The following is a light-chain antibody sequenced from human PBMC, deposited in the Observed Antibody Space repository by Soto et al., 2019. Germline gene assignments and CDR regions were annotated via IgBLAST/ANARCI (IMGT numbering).Light chain of an antibody. V-gene: IGKV1-9*01. CDR2: AAS. CDR3: QQLNSYPYT. Sequence: DIQLTQSPSFLSASVGDRVTITCRANQGINTYLAWYQQKPGKAPKLLFYAASSLQSGVPSRFSGSGSGTEFTRTIGSLQPEDFPTYYCQQLNSYPYTFGQGTKPEIK. J-gene: IGKJ2*01. CDR1: QGINTY.